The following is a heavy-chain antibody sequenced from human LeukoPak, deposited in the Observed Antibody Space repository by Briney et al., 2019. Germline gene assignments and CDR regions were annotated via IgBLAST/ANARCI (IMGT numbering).Heavy chain of an antibody. V-gene: IGHV3-73*01. CDR2: IRSKADSYAT. Sequence: GGSLRLSCAASGFSFSDSGMHWVRQASGKGLEWVGHIRSKADSYATVYAASVKGRFTITRDDSENTAYLQMNSLKTEDTAVYYCARRAGGYSHPYDYWGQGILVTVSS. J-gene: IGHJ4*02. CDR1: GFSFSDSG. D-gene: IGHD4-23*01. CDR3: ARRAGGYSHPYDY.